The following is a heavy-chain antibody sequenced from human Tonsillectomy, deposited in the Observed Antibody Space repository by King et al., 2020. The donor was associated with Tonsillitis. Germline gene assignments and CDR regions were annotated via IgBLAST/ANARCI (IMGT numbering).Heavy chain of an antibody. CDR2: IIPIFGTT. V-gene: IGHV1-69*12. J-gene: IGHJ4*02. CDR3: AKAPGGNSLVVDC. D-gene: IGHD4-23*01. CDR1: GGTFSTHA. Sequence: QLVQSGAEVKKPGSSVKVSCKASGGTFSTHAISWVRQAPGQGLEWMGGIIPIFGTTNYAQKFQGRVTFSADESTSTAYMELSGLRSEDTAVYYCAKAPGGNSLVVDCWGQGTLVTVSS.